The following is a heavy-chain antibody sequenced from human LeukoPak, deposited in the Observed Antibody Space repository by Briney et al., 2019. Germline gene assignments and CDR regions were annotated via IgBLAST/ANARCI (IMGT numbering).Heavy chain of an antibody. CDR2: ISSSGSTI. V-gene: IGHV3-11*01. D-gene: IGHD3-9*01. J-gene: IGHJ4*02. CDR1: GFTFSDYY. Sequence: PGGSLRLSCAASGFTFSDYYMSWIRQAPGKGLEWVSYISSSGSTIYYADSVKGRFTISRDNAKNSLYLQMNSLRAEDTAVYYCARSSTYYDILTGYGPATPDYWGQGTLVTVSS. CDR3: ARSSTYYDILTGYGPATPDY.